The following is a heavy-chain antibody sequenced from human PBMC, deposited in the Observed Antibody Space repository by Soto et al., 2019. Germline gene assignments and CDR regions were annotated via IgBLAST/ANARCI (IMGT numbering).Heavy chain of an antibody. D-gene: IGHD1-26*01. CDR3: ARRGGRGDSYYGMGV. Sequence: QVQLVQSGAEVKKPGSSVKVSCKASGGTFSSYAISWVRQAPGQGLEWMGGIIPIFGTANYAQKFQGRVTITADESPGTDNRELSSLSSEDTAVYYCARRGGRGDSYYGMGVWGQGTTVTVSS. CDR2: IIPIFGTA. J-gene: IGHJ6*02. CDR1: GGTFSSYA. V-gene: IGHV1-69*12.